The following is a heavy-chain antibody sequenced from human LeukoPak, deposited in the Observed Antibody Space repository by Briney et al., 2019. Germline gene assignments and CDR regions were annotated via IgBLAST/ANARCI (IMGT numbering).Heavy chain of an antibody. J-gene: IGHJ4*02. Sequence: SETLSLTCNVSGGSISSHYWSWLRQPPGKGLEWIGYIYYSGRTNYNPSLKSRVTISVDTSKNQFSLKLSSVTAADTAVYYCARDKSDSSGYYYFDYWGQGTLVTVSS. CDR1: GGSISSHY. V-gene: IGHV4-59*11. CDR3: ARDKSDSSGYYYFDY. D-gene: IGHD3-22*01. CDR2: IYYSGRT.